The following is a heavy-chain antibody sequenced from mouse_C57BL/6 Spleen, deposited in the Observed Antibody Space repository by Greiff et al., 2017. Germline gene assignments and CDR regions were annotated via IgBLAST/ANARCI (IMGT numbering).Heavy chain of an antibody. V-gene: IGHV5-17*01. CDR1: GFTFSDYG. CDR2: ISSGSSTI. Sequence: VQLQQSGGGLVKPGGSLKLSCAASGFTFSDYGMHWVRQAPEKGLEWVAYISSGSSTIYYADTVKGRFTISRDNAKNTLFLQMTSLRSEDTAMYYCARRDWDDWYFDVWGTGTTVTVSS. D-gene: IGHD4-1*01. CDR3: ARRDWDDWYFDV. J-gene: IGHJ1*03.